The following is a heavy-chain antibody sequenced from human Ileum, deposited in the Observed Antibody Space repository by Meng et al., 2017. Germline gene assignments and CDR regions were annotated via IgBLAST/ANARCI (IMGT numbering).Heavy chain of an antibody. CDR1: GFTFNYYA. V-gene: IGHV3-30*04. CDR3: ARGTRFFDL. J-gene: IGHJ3*01. Sequence: GESLKISCATSGFTFNYYAMHWVRQAPGKGLEWVAVISYDGSDKYYADSVKGRFTISRDNFKNTLYLQLNTLRVQDTAVYYCARGTRFFDLWGQGKMV. CDR2: ISYDGSDK.